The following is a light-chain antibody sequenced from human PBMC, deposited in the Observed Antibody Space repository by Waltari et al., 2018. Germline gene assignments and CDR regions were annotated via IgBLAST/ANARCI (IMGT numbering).Light chain of an antibody. CDR2: VNSDGSN. CDR1: SGHSSNV. J-gene: IGLJ3*02. Sequence: QLVLTQSPSASASLGASVKLTCTLSSGHSSNVIAWLQQQPAKGPRYLMKVNSDGSNSEGEKIPDRFSGSSSVAEHYLTISSLQSEDEADYYCQTGGHGTWVFGGGTKLTVL. CDR3: QTGGHGTWV. V-gene: IGLV4-69*01.